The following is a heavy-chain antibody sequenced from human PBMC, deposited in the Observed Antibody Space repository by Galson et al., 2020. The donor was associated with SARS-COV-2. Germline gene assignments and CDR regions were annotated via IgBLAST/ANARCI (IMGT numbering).Heavy chain of an antibody. J-gene: IGHJ3*01. CDR1: GGSISGYY. D-gene: IGHD2-2*01. CDR3: ARAYCDPTTCSNDAFDF. V-gene: IGHV4-4*07. Sequence: SETLSLTCTVSGGSISGYYWSWIRQPAGKGLEWIGRMHSNGYTNYNPSLKSRITMSLDTSRNHFFLRLSSVTAADTAVYYCARAYCDPTTCSNDAFDFWGQGTMVTVSS. CDR2: MHSNGYT.